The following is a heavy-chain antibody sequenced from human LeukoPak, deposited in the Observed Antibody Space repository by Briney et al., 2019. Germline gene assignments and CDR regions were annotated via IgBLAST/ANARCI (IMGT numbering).Heavy chain of an antibody. Sequence: GASVKVSCKGSGYTFGTYTMHWVRQAPGQRPEWMGWINAGNGNTEYSHKFQGRLTITRDASASIAYMELSSLRSEDTAVYFCARDRFRGTFWDYWGQGTLVTVSS. CDR3: ARDRFRGTFWDY. J-gene: IGHJ4*02. V-gene: IGHV1-3*01. CDR2: INAGNGNT. CDR1: GYTFGTYT.